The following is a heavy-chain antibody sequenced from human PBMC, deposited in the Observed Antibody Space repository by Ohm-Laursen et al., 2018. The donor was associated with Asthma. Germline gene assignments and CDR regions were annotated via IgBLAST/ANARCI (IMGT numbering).Heavy chain of an antibody. V-gene: IGHV3-33*01. CDR3: ATDLSLYCSSTACQTFSGMDV. CDR2: IWYDGTNK. D-gene: IGHD2-2*01. Sequence: SLRLSCTASGFTFSSYGMHWVRQAPGKGLEWVAVIWYDGTNKDYADSVKGRFTISRDDSKNTLYLQINSLRAEDTALYYCATDLSLYCSSTACQTFSGMDVWGQGTTVTVSS. J-gene: IGHJ6*02. CDR1: GFTFSSYG.